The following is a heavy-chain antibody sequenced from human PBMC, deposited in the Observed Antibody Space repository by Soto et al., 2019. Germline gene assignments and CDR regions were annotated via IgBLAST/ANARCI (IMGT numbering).Heavy chain of an antibody. J-gene: IGHJ5*02. D-gene: IGHD6-19*01. CDR2: IRVGGGDT. CDR3: VKCSVGTVRTSGWCNWFDP. Sequence: EVRLLESGGGLAQPGGSRRLSCAASGFTFSSSAMNWVRQAPGKGLEWVSSIRVGGGDTFYADSVRGRFTVSRDISRNTLYPQMNSLRAEDTAIYYCVKCSVGTVRTSGWCNWFDPWGQGTLVTVSS. CDR1: GFTFSSSA. V-gene: IGHV3-23*01.